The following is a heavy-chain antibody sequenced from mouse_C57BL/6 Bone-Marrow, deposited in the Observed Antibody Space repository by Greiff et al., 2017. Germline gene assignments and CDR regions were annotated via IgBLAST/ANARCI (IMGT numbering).Heavy chain of an antibody. D-gene: IGHD3-2*02. CDR3: SRDRGQLRLNYFDY. Sequence: EVKLMESGGGLVKPGGSLKLSCAASGFTFSSYAMSWVRQTPEKRLEWVATISDGGSYTYYPDNVKGRFTISRDNAKNTLYLQMSHLKSEATAMYYCSRDRGQLRLNYFDYWGQGTTLTVSS. V-gene: IGHV5-4*03. J-gene: IGHJ2*01. CDR1: GFTFSSYA. CDR2: ISDGGSYT.